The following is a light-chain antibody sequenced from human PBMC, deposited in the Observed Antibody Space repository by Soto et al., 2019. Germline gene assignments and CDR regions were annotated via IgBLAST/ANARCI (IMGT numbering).Light chain of an antibody. J-gene: IGLJ2*01. CDR3: NSYTIASTWV. CDR2: EVR. CDR1: SYDVGAYNY. Sequence: QSALTQPASVSGSPGQSITISCTGTSYDVGAYNYVSWYQQHPGKAPKLMISEVRNRPSGISNRFSGTKSGNTASLTISLLQARAEADYYCNSYTIASTWVFGGGTKLTVL. V-gene: IGLV2-14*01.